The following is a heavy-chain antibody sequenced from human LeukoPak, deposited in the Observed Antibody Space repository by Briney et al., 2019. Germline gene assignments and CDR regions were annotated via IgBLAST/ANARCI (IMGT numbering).Heavy chain of an antibody. CDR3: ARGLGDGASASSYR. V-gene: IGHV1-69*13. D-gene: IGHD3-16*01. J-gene: IGHJ5*02. CDR1: GGTFSSSV. CDR2: IVPIFGTA. Sequence: ASVKVSCKTSGGTFSSSVISWVRQAPGQGLERMGGIVPIFGTANYAQKFQDRVTITADESTITAYMELSSLRSSYTAVYYCARGLGDGASASSYRWGQGTLVTVSS.